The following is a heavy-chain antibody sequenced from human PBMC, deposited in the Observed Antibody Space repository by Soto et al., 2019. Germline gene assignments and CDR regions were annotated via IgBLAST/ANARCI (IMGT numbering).Heavy chain of an antibody. CDR1: GGSISSYY. CDR2: IYTSGST. Sequence: ASETLSLTCTVSGGSISSYYWSWIRQPAVKRLEWIGLIYTSGSTNYNPSLKSRVTMSVDTSKNQFSLKLSSVTAADTAVYYCARAGPAMANAIDYWGQGTLVTVSS. V-gene: IGHV4-4*07. CDR3: ARAGPAMANAIDY. D-gene: IGHD5-18*01. J-gene: IGHJ4*02.